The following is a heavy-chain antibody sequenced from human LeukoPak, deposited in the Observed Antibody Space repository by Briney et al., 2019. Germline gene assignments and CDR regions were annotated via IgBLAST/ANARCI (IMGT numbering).Heavy chain of an antibody. D-gene: IGHD1-26*01. J-gene: IGHJ4*02. CDR2: NSGSGGST. Sequence: QSGGSLRLSCAASGFTFSSYAMSWVRQAPVKGLEWVSANSGSGGSTYYADSVKGRFTISRDNSKNTLYLQVNSLRAEDTAVYYCAKGGKWDVTPFDYWGQGTLVTVSS. CDR1: GFTFSSYA. V-gene: IGHV3-23*01. CDR3: AKGGKWDVTPFDY.